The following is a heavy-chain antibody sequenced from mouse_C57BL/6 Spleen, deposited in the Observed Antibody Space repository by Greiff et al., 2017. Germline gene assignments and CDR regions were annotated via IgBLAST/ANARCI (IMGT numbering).Heavy chain of an antibody. D-gene: IGHD2-1*01. CDR2: IYPGGGYT. CDR3: ARERGNSYYFDY. CDR1: GYTFTNYW. V-gene: IGHV1-63*01. Sequence: QVQLQQSGAELVRPGTSVKMSCKASGYTFTNYWIGWAKQRPGHGLEWIGDIYPGGGYTNYNERFKGKATLTADKSSSTAYMQFSSLTSEDSAIYYCARERGNSYYFDYWGQGTTLTVSS. J-gene: IGHJ2*01.